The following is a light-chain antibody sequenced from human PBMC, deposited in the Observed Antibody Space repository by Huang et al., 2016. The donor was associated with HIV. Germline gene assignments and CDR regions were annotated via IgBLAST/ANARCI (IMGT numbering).Light chain of an antibody. Sequence: AIQLTQSPSSLSASVGDRVTITCRASQGISRTLTWYQQKPGKAPKLLSYDTSTLESGVPSRFSGHGSGTDFTLTISSLQPEDFATYYCQQFNNYIWTFGQGTKVEI. J-gene: IGKJ1*01. CDR2: DTS. V-gene: IGKV1D-13*01. CDR3: QQFNNYIWT. CDR1: QGISRT.